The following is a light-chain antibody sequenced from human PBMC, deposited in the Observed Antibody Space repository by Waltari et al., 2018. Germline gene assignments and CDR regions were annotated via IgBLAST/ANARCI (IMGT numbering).Light chain of an antibody. J-gene: IGKJ1*01. V-gene: IGKV4-1*01. CDR3: QQYYSTPPT. CDR2: WAS. Sequence: SLLSRSDSKNFLAWYQQNPGHSPKLLIHWASTRESGVPDRFSGSGSGTDVTLTISTLQGEDVAVYFCQQYYSTPPTFGQGTKVDIK. CDR1: SLLSRSDSKNF.